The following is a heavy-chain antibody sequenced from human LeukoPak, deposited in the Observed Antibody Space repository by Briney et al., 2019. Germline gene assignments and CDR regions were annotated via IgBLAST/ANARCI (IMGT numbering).Heavy chain of an antibody. V-gene: IGHV4-39*07. J-gene: IGHJ3*02. CDR3: ARSDGYGLVGI. D-gene: IGHD5-18*01. CDR1: GASINSGSNY. CDR2: IYSSGST. Sequence: SEPLSLPCRVSGASINSGSNYWGWIRQPPGKTLEWIGSIYSSGSTYYNPSLKSRDIIMIDTPKNHFSLTLSSVTAADTAVYYCARSDGYGLVGIWGQGTMVTVSS.